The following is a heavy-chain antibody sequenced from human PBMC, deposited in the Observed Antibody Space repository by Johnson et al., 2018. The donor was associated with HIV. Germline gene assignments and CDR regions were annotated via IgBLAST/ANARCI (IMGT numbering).Heavy chain of an antibody. CDR2: ISYDGKST. CDR1: GFTFRSYA. Sequence: QMLLVESGGGVVQPGRSLRLSCAASGFTFRSYAMHWVRQAPGKGLEWVAVISYDGKSTYYADSGKGRFTISRDNSKNTLYVQMNSLRAEDTAVYQCAPLGDAFDIWGQGTIVTVSS. D-gene: IGHD7-27*01. V-gene: IGHV3-30*04. CDR3: APLGDAFDI. J-gene: IGHJ3*02.